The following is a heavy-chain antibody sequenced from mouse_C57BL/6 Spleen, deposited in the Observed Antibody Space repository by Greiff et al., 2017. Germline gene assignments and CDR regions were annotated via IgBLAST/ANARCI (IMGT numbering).Heavy chain of an antibody. J-gene: IGHJ2*01. CDR2: IYPGDGDT. D-gene: IGHD2-4*01. CDR3: AREADYDGY. V-gene: IGHV1-82*01. CDR1: GYAFSSSW. Sequence: QVQLQQSGPELVKPGASVKISCKASGYAFSSSWMNWVKQRPGKGLEWIGRIYPGDGDTNYNGKIKGKATLTADKSSSTAYMQLSSLTSEDSAVYCCAREADYDGYWGQGTTLTVSS.